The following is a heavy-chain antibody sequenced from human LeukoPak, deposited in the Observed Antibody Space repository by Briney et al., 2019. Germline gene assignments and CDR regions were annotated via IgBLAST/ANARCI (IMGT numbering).Heavy chain of an antibody. J-gene: IGHJ4*02. V-gene: IGHV3-21*01. CDR1: GFTFSSSTFGSYT. CDR2: ISSTGTYI. D-gene: IGHD4-11*01. CDR3: ARDLDYSTGFDY. Sequence: GESLRLSCVTSGFTFSSSTFGSYTMNWVRQAPGKGLEWVSSISSTGTYIYYTDSVKGRFTISRDIANSLLYLQMNSLRADDTAVYYCARDLDYSTGFDYWGQGTLVTVSS.